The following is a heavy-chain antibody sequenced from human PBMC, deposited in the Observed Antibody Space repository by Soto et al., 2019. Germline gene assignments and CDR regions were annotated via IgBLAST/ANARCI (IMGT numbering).Heavy chain of an antibody. V-gene: IGHV3-33*01. J-gene: IGHJ6*02. CDR3: ARDLGGSMAMDV. Sequence: QVQLVESGGGVVQPGRSVRLSCAASGFTFTTYGIDWVRQAPGKGLEWVAVVWYDGTNKYYADSVKGRFTISRDNSKNTVFLQMNSLRVEDTAVYYCARDLGGSMAMDVWGQGTTVIVSS. CDR2: VWYDGTNK. D-gene: IGHD3-10*01. CDR1: GFTFTTYG.